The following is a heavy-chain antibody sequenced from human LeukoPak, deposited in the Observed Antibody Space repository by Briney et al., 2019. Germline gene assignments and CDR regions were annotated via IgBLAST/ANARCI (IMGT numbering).Heavy chain of an antibody. V-gene: IGHV3-23*01. CDR1: GFTFSTYA. J-gene: IGHJ4*02. CDR3: ARESGGDYHIDH. CDR2: ISGSDRST. Sequence: GGSLRLSCAASGFTFSTYAMSWVRQAPGKGLEWVSGISGSDRSTYYADSVKGRFTISRDNSKNTVYLQMNSLRAEDTAVYSCARESGGDYHIDHWGQGALVTVSS. D-gene: IGHD4-17*01.